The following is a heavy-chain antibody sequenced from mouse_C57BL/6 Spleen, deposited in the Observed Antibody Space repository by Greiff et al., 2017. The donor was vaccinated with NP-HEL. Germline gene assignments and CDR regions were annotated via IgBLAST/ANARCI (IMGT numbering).Heavy chain of an antibody. CDR3: ARLYGSSPYWYFDV. Sequence: EVQVVESGGDLVKPGGSLKLSCAASGFTFSSYGMSWVRQTPDKRLEWVATISSGGSYTYYPDSVKGRFTISRDNAKNTLYLQMSSLKSEDTAMYYCARLYGSSPYWYFDVWGTGTTVTVSS. J-gene: IGHJ1*03. CDR2: ISSGGSYT. CDR1: GFTFSSYG. V-gene: IGHV5-6*01. D-gene: IGHD1-1*01.